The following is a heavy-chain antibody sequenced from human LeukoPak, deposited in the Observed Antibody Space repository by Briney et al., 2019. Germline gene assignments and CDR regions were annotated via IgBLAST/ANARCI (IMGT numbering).Heavy chain of an antibody. CDR1: GFTFSSYG. V-gene: IGHV3-48*01. Sequence: PGGSLRLSCAASGFTFSSYGLNWVRQAPGKGLEWVSYISSSSSTIYYADSVKGRFTISRDNAKNSLYLQMNSLRAEDTAVYYWARDEGRLRGVIDIDQWGQGTLVTVSS. CDR3: ARDEGRLRGVIDIDQ. CDR2: ISSSSSTI. J-gene: IGHJ4*02. D-gene: IGHD3-10*01.